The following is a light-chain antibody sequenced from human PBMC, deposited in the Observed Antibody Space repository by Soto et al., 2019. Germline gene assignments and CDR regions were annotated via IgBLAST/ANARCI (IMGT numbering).Light chain of an antibody. J-gene: IGLJ3*02. CDR1: SSDIDGYDY. CDR3: SSYSSRSTVV. Sequence: QSVLTQPASVSGSPGQSITMSCTGASSDIDGYDYVSWYQHHPGEAPKLLIYDVTNRPSGVSHRFSASKSGNTASLTISGLQAEDEADYYCSSYSSRSTVVFGGGTKLTVL. CDR2: DVT. V-gene: IGLV2-14*01.